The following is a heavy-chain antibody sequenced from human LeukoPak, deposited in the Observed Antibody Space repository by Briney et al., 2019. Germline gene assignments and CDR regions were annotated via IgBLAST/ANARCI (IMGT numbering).Heavy chain of an antibody. Sequence: STYYNPSLKSRVTISVDTSKNQFSLKLSSVTAADTAVYYCARADIVVVPAAREPTRLNWFDPWGQGTLVTVSS. D-gene: IGHD2-2*01. V-gene: IGHV4-31*02. CDR3: ARADIVVVPAAREPTRLNWFDP. J-gene: IGHJ5*02. CDR2: ST.